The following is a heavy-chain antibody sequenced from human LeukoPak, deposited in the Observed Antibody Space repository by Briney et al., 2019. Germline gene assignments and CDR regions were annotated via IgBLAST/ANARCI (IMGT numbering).Heavy chain of an antibody. V-gene: IGHV4-39*01. CDR1: GGSISSSSYY. J-gene: IGHJ4*02. CDR3: ARRVVRGPSLFDY. CDR2: IYYSGST. D-gene: IGHD3-10*01. Sequence: SETLSLTCTVSGGSISSSSYYWGWIRQPPGKGLEWIGSIYYSGSTYYNPSLKSRVTISVDTSKNQFSLKLSSVTAADTAVYYCARRVVRGPSLFDYWGQGTLVTVSS.